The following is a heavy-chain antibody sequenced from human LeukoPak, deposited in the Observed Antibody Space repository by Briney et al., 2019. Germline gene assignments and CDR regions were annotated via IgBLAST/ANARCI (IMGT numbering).Heavy chain of an antibody. V-gene: IGHV3-11*01. D-gene: IGHD3-9*01. J-gene: IGHJ4*02. CDR2: ISSSGSTI. Sequence: GGSPRLSCAASGFTFSDYYMSWIRQAPGKGLEWVSYISSSGSTIYYADSVKGRFTISRDNAKNSLYLQMNSLRAEDTAVYYCARSNGYFDWSYYFDYWGQGTLVTVSS. CDR3: ARSNGYFDWSYYFDY. CDR1: GFTFSDYY.